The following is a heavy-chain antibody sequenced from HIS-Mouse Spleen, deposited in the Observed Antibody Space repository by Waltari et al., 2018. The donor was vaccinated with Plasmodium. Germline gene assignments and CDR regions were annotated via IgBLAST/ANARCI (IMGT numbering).Heavy chain of an antibody. Sequence: EVQLVDSGGGLVQPGGSVGLSCASSDSAFSSYWMSWVRKAPGKGLEWVANIKQYGSEKYYVDSVKGRFTISRDNAKNSLYLQMNSLSAEDTAVYYCASSWYWYFDLWGRGTLVTVSS. V-gene: IGHV3-7*01. D-gene: IGHD6-13*01. CDR1: DSAFSSYW. CDR2: IKQYGSEK. CDR3: ASSWYWYFDL. J-gene: IGHJ2*01.